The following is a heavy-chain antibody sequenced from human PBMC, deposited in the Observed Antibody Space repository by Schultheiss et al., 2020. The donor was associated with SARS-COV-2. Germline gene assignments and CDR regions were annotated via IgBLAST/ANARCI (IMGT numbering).Heavy chain of an antibody. CDR3: AKTKDTAMVAPYYYYGMDV. D-gene: IGHD5-18*01. J-gene: IGHJ6*02. CDR2: ISTTGDTI. CDR1: GFTFSSYE. V-gene: IGHV3-48*03. Sequence: GSLRLSCAASGFTFSSYEMNWVRQAPGKGLEWVSYISTTGDTIYYADPVKGRINISRDNAKNSLFLQMNSLRAEETGVYYCAKTKDTAMVAPYYYYGMDVWGQGTTVTVSS.